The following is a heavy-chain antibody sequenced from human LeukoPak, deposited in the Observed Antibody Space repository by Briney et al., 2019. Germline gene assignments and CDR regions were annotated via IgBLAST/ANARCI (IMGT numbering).Heavy chain of an antibody. V-gene: IGHV1-69*04. J-gene: IGHJ6*02. Sequence: SVKVSCKASGGTFSSYAISWVRQAPGQGLEWMGRIIPILGIANYAQKFQGRVTITADKSTSTAYMELSSLRSEDTAVYYCARDPTWIQLWPSYYYYGMDVWGQGTTVTVSS. CDR2: IIPILGIA. CDR3: ARDPTWIQLWPSYYYYGMDV. CDR1: GGTFSSYA. D-gene: IGHD5-18*01.